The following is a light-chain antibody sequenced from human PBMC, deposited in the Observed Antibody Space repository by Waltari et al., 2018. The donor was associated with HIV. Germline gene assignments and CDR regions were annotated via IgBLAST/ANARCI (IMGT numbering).Light chain of an antibody. CDR3: QQYASAPLT. CDR1: QIIGRNY. J-gene: IGKJ3*01. CDR2: DAS. V-gene: IGKV3-20*01. Sequence: ELVLTQSPVALSLSPGERATLSCRASQIIGRNYLAWYQQKPGQAPSRLIYDASTRDPDIPDRFSGSGSGTDFTFTISRLEPEDFAVYYCQQYASAPLTFGPRTKIDCK.